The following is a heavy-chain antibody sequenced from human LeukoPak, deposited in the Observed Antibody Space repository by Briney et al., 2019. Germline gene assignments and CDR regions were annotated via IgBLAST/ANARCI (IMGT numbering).Heavy chain of an antibody. CDR1: GGSFSNYY. CDR2: IIHSGTT. J-gene: IGHJ4*02. D-gene: IGHD2-2*01. Sequence: PSETLSLTCAVYGGSFSNYYWSWIRQPPGKGLERIGEIIHSGTTNYNPSLKSRVTISMDTSKNQFSLRLTSVTAADTAVYYCARTVAYCSATSCYGYWGQGTLVTVSS. V-gene: IGHV4-34*12. CDR3: ARTVAYCSATSCYGY.